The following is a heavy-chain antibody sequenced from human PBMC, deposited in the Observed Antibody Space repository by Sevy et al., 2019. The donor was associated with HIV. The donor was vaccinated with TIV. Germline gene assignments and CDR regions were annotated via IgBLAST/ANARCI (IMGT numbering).Heavy chain of an antibody. D-gene: IGHD2-15*01. V-gene: IGHV3-23*01. CDR3: AKGFCSGGTCPRDYYYYGMDV. J-gene: IGHJ6*02. Sequence: GGPLRLSCAASGFTFSNYWMHWVRQAPGKGLEWVSSISGSGRYTYYADSVEGRFTISRDNSKNTAYVQMNSLRAEDTAVYYCAKGFCSGGTCPRDYYYYGMDVWGQGTTVTVSS. CDR2: ISGSGRYT. CDR1: GFTFSNYW.